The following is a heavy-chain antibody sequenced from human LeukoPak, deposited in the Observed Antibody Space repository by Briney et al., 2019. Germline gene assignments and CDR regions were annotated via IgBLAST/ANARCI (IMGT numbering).Heavy chain of an antibody. J-gene: IGHJ6*02. Sequence: ASVKVSCKASGYTFSTYGISWVRQAPGQGLEWMGWISGYNGNTKYTQKYQGRVTMTTDTSTGTAYMELRSLRSDDTAVYYCARELSEYSSGWVIYAMGVWGQGTTVSVSS. D-gene: IGHD6-19*01. CDR3: ARELSEYSSGWVIYAMGV. CDR1: GYTFSTYG. CDR2: ISGYNGNT. V-gene: IGHV1-18*01.